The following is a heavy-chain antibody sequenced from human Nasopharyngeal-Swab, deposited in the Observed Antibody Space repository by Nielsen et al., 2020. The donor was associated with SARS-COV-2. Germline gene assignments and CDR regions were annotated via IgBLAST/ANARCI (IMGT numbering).Heavy chain of an antibody. CDR3: ARPRRWLYYFDY. D-gene: IGHD3-22*01. CDR2: IYHSGST. CDR1: GGSISSGGYS. J-gene: IGHJ4*02. Sequence: SQTLSLTCAVSGGSISSGGYSWSWIRQPPGKGLEWIGYIYHSGSTYYNPSLKSRVTISVDRSKNQFSLKLSSVTAADTAVYYCARPRRWLYYFDYWGQGTLVTVSS. V-gene: IGHV4-30-2*01.